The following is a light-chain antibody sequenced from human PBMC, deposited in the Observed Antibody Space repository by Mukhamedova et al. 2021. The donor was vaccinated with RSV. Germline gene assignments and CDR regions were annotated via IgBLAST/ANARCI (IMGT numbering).Light chain of an antibody. V-gene: IGLV2-14*03. J-gene: IGLJ2*01. CDR3: SSFTASSTVI. Sequence: TISCTGTSRDIGAYNYVSWYQQHPGKAPKRMIYDVTNRPSGVSDRFSGSKSGNTAYLTISGLQAEDEADYYCSSFTASSTVIFGGG. CDR2: DVT. CDR1: SRDIGAYNY.